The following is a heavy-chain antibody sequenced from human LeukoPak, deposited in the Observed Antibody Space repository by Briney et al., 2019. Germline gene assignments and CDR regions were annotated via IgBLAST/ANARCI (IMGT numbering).Heavy chain of an antibody. CDR3: ARETGGGPLDY. CDR2: ISSSSSTI. D-gene: IGHD1-14*01. J-gene: IGHJ4*02. Sequence: GGSLRLSCAASGFTFSSYSMNWVRQAPGKGLEWVSYISSSSSTIYYADSVKGRFTISRDNAKNSLYLQMNSLRADDTAVYYCARETGGGPLDYWGQGTLVTVSS. CDR1: GFTFSSYS. V-gene: IGHV3-48*04.